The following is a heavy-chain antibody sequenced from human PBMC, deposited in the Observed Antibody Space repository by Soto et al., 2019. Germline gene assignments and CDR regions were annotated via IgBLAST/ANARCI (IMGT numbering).Heavy chain of an antibody. J-gene: IGHJ6*02. CDR1: GYSFTSYW. V-gene: IGHV5-51*01. CDR3: ARLGLYSSSPEYYYFYSGMDV. Sequence: PGESLKISCKGPGYSFTSYWIGWVRQMPGKGLEWMGIIYPGDSDTRYSPSFQGQVTISADKSISTAYLQWSSLKASDTAMYYCARLGLYSSSPEYYYFYSGMDVWGQGTTVTVSS. CDR2: IYPGDSDT. D-gene: IGHD6-6*01.